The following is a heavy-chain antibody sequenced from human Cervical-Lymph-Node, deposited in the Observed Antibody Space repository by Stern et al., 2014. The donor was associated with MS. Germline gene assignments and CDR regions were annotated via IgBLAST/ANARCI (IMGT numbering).Heavy chain of an antibody. CDR2: ISRMGTST. D-gene: IGHD6-13*01. CDR1: EFTFSDHY. J-gene: IGHJ5*02. V-gene: IGHV3-11*01. CDR3: AIDQSLTLRDIAARA. Sequence: QVQLVQSGGGLVKPGGSLRLSCAASEFTFSDHYMSWIRQAPGKGLEWVSYISRMGTSTYYADSVKGRFTISRDNARNSLYLQMNSLRADDTAVYYCAIDQSLTLRDIAARAWGQGTLVIVSS.